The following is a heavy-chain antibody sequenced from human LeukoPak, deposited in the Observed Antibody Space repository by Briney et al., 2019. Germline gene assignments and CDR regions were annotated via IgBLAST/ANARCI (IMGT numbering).Heavy chain of an antibody. J-gene: IGHJ4*02. D-gene: IGHD3-22*01. CDR2: INHSGST. Sequence: SETLSLTCAVYGGSFSGYYWSWIRQPPGKGLEWIGEINHSGSTNYNPSLKSRVTISVGTSKNQFSLKLSSVTAADTAVYYCARAGLDYDIIWGQGTLVTVSS. CDR1: GGSFSGYY. CDR3: ARAGLDYDII. V-gene: IGHV4-34*01.